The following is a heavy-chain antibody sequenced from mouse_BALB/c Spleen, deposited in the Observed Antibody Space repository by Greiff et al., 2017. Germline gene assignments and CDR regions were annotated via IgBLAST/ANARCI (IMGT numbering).Heavy chain of an antibody. CDR3: ARQLGLPQYYYAMDY. CDR2: INPDSSTI. CDR1: GFDFSRYW. D-gene: IGHD3-1*01. J-gene: IGHJ4*01. Sequence: EVQLVESGGGLVQPGGSLKLSCAASGFDFSRYWMSWVRQAPGKGLEWIGEINPDSSTINYTPSLKDKFIISRDNAKNTLYLQMSKVRSEDTALYYCARQLGLPQYYYAMDYWGQGTSVTVSS. V-gene: IGHV4-1*02.